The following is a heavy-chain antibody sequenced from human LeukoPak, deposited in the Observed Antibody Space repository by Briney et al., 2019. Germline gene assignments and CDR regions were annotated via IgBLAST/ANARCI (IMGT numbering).Heavy chain of an antibody. V-gene: IGHV1-69*06. CDR3: ARAVDGSGSYVDAFDI. CDR1: GGTFSSYA. D-gene: IGHD3-10*01. CDR2: IIPIFGTA. J-gene: IGHJ3*02. Sequence: SVKVSCKASGGTFSSYAISWVRQAPGQGLEWMGGIIPIFGTANYAQKFQGRVTITADKSTSTAYMELSSLRSEDTAVYYCARAVDGSGSYVDAFDIWGQGTMVTVSS.